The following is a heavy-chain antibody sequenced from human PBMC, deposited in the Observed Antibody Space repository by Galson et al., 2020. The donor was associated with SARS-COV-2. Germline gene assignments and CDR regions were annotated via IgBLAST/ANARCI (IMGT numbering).Heavy chain of an antibody. CDR1: GFTFSNYA. CDR2: IKSSEGDT. CDR3: VLLGTRFLGESHLDS. Sequence: GGSLRLSCLASGFTFSNYAMFWVRQAPGKGLEYVSVIKSSEGDTYYAESVKGRFVISRDNSRDTLFLQMNTLRSEDTAIYYCVLLGTRFLGESHLDSWGQGTRVTVSS. J-gene: IGHJ4*02. D-gene: IGHD1-26*01. V-gene: IGHV3-64D*06.